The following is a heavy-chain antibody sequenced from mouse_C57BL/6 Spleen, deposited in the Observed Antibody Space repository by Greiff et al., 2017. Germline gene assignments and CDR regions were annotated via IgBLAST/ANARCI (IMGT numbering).Heavy chain of an antibody. V-gene: IGHV5-6*01. J-gene: IGHJ2*01. CDR3: ARLLGNYFDY. Sequence: EVNVVESGGDLVKPGGSLKLSCAASGFTFSSYGMSWVRQTPDKRLEWVATISSGGSYTYYPDSVKGRFTISRDNAKNTLYLQMSRLKSEDTAMYYCARLLGNYFDYWGQGTTLTVSS. CDR2: ISSGGSYT. CDR1: GFTFSSYG.